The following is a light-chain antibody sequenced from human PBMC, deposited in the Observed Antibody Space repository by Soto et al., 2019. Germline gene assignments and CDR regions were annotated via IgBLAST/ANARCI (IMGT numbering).Light chain of an antibody. V-gene: IGLV2-14*01. Sequence: QSVLTQPASVSGSPGQSITISCTGTSSDVGGYNYVSWYQQHPGKAPNLMIYDVSNRPSGVSNRFSGSKSGNTASLTISGLQAEDEADYYCSSYTSSSTPGVFGTGTKVTVL. CDR2: DVS. CDR3: SSYTSSSTPGV. CDR1: SSDVGGYNY. J-gene: IGLJ1*01.